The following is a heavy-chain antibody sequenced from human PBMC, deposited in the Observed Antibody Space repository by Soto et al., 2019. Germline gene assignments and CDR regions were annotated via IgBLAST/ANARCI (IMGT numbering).Heavy chain of an antibody. CDR2: IYWDDDK. V-gene: IGHV2-5*02. D-gene: IGHD5-12*01. J-gene: IGHJ4*02. CDR3: AHHLEVTNFDY. CDR1: GFSLSTSAVG. Sequence: QITLKESGPTLVKPTQTLTLTCTFSGFSLSTSAVGVGWIRQPPRKALEWLALIYWDDDKRYSPSLRSRLTITKDTSKNQVVLTMTNMDPVDTATYYCAHHLEVTNFDYWGQGTMVTVSS.